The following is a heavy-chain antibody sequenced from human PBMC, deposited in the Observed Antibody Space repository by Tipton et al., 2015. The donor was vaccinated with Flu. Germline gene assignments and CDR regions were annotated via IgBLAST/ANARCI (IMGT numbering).Heavy chain of an antibody. J-gene: IGHJ4*02. V-gene: IGHV4-4*07. Sequence: TLSLTCTVSGGSMSSFYWTWIRQPAGKGLEWIGRMYVSGSTKYNPSLKSRVTMSVDTSKNQFSLKLSSVTAADTAVYYCARGDCNSTSCLDYWGQGTLVTVSS. CDR1: GGSMSSFY. D-gene: IGHD2-2*01. CDR3: ARGDCNSTSCLDY. CDR2: MYVSGST.